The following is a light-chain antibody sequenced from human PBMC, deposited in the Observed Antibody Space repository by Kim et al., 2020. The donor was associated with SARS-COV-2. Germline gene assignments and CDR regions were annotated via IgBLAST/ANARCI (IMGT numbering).Light chain of an antibody. J-gene: IGLJ1*01. CDR2: GKN. Sequence: LDQAVRITCQGDSLRSYYASWYQQKPGQAPVLVIYGKNNRPSGIPDRFSGSSSGNTASLTITGAQAEDEADYYCNSRDSSGNHHYVFGTGTKVTVL. CDR3: NSRDSSGNHHYV. CDR1: SLRSYY. V-gene: IGLV3-19*01.